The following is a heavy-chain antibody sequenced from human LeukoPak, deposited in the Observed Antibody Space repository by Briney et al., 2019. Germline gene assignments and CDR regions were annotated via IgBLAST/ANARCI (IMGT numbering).Heavy chain of an antibody. J-gene: IGHJ4*02. Sequence: GGSLRLSCAASGFTFSSYWMSWVRQAPGKGLEWVANIKQDGSEKYYVDSVKGRFTISRENAKNSLYLQMNSLRAGDTAVYYCARGSRLLWFGELSPYYFDYWGQGTLVTVSS. V-gene: IGHV3-7*01. CDR1: GFTFSSYW. CDR3: ARGSRLLWFGELSPYYFDY. D-gene: IGHD3-10*01. CDR2: IKQDGSEK.